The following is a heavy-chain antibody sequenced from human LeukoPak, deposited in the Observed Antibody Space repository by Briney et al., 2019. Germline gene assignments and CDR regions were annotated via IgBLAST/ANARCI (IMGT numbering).Heavy chain of an antibody. J-gene: IGHJ5*02. V-gene: IGHV3-7*01. CDR2: KKQDGSDI. CDR3: ARDAT. Sequence: RGSLRLSCAASGFIFRSHWMSWVRQAPGKGLEWVASKKQDGSDIYYVDSVEGRFTISRDNAKSSLFLEMNSLRAEDTAVYYCARDATWGQGTLVTVSS. CDR1: GFIFRSHW.